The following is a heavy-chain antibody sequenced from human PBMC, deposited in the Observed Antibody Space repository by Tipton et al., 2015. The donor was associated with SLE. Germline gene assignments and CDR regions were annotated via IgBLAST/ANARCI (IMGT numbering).Heavy chain of an antibody. J-gene: IGHJ4*02. CDR2: VFISGTT. D-gene: IGHD3-22*01. CDR3: ARTPAYYDGNSYQYFFDY. Sequence: TLSLTCTVSGGSISSYYWNWIRQPPGKGLEWIGYVFISGTTNYNPSLKSRVTISVDTSRNQFSLKLSSVTAADTAVYYCARTPAYYDGNSYQYFFDYWGQGTLVTVSS. V-gene: IGHV4-4*08. CDR1: GGSISSYY.